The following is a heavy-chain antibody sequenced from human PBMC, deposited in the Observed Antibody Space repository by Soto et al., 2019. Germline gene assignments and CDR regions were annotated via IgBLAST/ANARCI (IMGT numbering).Heavy chain of an antibody. V-gene: IGHV3-30*18. J-gene: IGHJ4*02. CDR3: AKDILARYSSGWYLDY. CDR2: ISYDGSNK. Sequence: QVQLVESGGGVVQPGRSLRLSCAASGFTFSSYGMHWVRQAPGKGLEWVAVISYDGSNKYYADSVKGRFTISSDNSKNTLYLQMNSLGAEDTAVYYCAKDILARYSSGWYLDYWGQGTLVTVSS. CDR1: GFTFSSYG. D-gene: IGHD6-19*01.